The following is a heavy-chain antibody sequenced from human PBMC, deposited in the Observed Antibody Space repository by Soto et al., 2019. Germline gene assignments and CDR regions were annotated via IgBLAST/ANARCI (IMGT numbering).Heavy chain of an antibody. D-gene: IGHD6-13*01. CDR1: GGSISSSSYY. J-gene: IGHJ5*02. Sequence: SETLSLTCTVSGGSISSSSYYWGWIRQPPGKGLKWIGSIYYSGSTYYNPSLKSRVTISVDTSKNQFSLKLSSVTAADTAVYYCARHQSHSSSYVDPWGQGTLVTVSS. CDR3: ARHQSHSSSYVDP. V-gene: IGHV4-39*01. CDR2: IYYSGST.